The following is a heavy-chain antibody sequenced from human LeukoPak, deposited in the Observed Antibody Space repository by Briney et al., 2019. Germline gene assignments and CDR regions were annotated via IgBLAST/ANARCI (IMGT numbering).Heavy chain of an antibody. J-gene: IGHJ3*02. D-gene: IGHD2-2*01. CDR1: GGSISSYY. V-gene: IGHV4-4*07. CDR3: ARRRFGPGRRDIVVVPAPRGSAFDI. Sequence: PSETLSLTCTVSGGSISSYYWSWIRQPAGKGLEWIGRIYTSGSTNYNPSLKSRVTMSVDTSKNQFSLKLSSVTAADTAVYYCARRRFGPGRRDIVVVPAPRGSAFDIWGQGTMVTVSS. CDR2: IYTSGST.